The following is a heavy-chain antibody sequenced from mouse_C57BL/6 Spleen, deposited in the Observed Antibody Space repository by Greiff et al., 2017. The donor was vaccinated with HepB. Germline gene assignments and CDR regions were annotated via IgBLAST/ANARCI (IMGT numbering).Heavy chain of an antibody. D-gene: IGHD2-13*01. Sequence: EVHLVESGGGLVQPKGSLKLSCAASGFSFNTYAMNWVRQAPGKGLEWVARIRSKSNNYATYYADSVKDRFTISRDGSESMLYLQMNNLKTEDTAMYYCVRHGLDRAMDYWGQGTSVTVSS. CDR2: IRSKSNNYAT. V-gene: IGHV10-1*01. J-gene: IGHJ4*01. CDR1: GFSFNTYA. CDR3: VRHGLDRAMDY.